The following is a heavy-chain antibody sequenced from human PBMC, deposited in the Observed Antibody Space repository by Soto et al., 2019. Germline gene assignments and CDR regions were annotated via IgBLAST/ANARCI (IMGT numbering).Heavy chain of an antibody. CDR1: GGTFSSYA. D-gene: IGHD6-13*01. J-gene: IGHJ4*02. CDR2: IIPIFGTA. Sequence: SVKVSCKASGGTFSSYAISWVRQAPGQGLEWMGGIIPIFGTANYAQKFQGRFTISRDNAKSSLYLQMNSLRAEDTAVYYCAGVPRGSSWTLDYWGQGTLVTVSS. V-gene: IGHV1-69*05. CDR3: AGVPRGSSWTLDY.